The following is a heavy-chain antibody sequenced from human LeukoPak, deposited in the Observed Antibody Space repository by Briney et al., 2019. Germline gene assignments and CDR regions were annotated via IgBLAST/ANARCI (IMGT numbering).Heavy chain of an antibody. CDR2: ISGSGGST. J-gene: IGHJ4*02. D-gene: IGHD2-8*02. V-gene: IGHV3-23*01. CDR3: AKDTGKQ. CDR1: GFTFSNSA. Sequence: GGSLRLSCAASGFTFSNSAMSWVRQAPGKGLDWVSVISGSGGSTYYADSVKGRYTISRDNSENTLYLQMNSLRAEDTAVYYCAKDTGKQWGQGNLVTVSS.